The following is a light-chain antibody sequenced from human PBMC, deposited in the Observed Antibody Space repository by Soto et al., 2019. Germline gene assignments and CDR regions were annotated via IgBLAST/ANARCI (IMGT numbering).Light chain of an antibody. Sequence: EIVLTQSPGTLSLSPGERATLSCRASQSVSSSYLAWYQQKPGQAPRLLIYGASSRATGIQDRFSGSGSGTDFTLTISRLEREDFAVYYCQQYGSSPFTFGPGTKVDIK. CDR2: GAS. CDR3: QQYGSSPFT. V-gene: IGKV3-20*01. J-gene: IGKJ3*01. CDR1: QSVSSSY.